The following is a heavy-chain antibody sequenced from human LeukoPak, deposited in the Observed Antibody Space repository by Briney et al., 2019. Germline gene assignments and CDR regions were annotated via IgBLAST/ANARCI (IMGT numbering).Heavy chain of an antibody. J-gene: IGHJ4*02. CDR3: AKSLTPYGDYEVFDY. V-gene: IGHV3-7*03. CDR1: GFTFSSYW. CDR2: IKQDGSEK. D-gene: IGHD4-17*01. Sequence: GGSLRLSCAVSGFTFSSYWKSWARQAPGKGLEWVANIKQDGSEKYYVDSVKGRFTISRDNAKNSLYLQMNSLRAEDTAVYYCAKSLTPYGDYEVFDYWGQGTLVTVSS.